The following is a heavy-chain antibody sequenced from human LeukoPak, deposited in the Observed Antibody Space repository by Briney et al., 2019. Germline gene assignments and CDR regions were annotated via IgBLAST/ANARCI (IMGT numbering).Heavy chain of an antibody. J-gene: IGHJ5*02. V-gene: IGHV3-23*01. Sequence: PGGSLRLSCATSGFTFSTYAMSWVRQAPGKGLEWVSAIGGSGDTTYYADSVKGRFTISRDNSQNTLHLQMNSLRAEDTAVYYCAKRGMDSSGWNHWFDPWGQGTLVTVSS. CDR3: AKRGMDSSGWNHWFDP. CDR2: IGGSGDTT. CDR1: GFTFSTYA. D-gene: IGHD6-19*01.